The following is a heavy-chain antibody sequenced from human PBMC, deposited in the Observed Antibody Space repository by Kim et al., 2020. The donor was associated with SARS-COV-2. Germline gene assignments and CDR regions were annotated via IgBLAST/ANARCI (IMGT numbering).Heavy chain of an antibody. CDR1: GFTFSSFA. CDR3: AKGFGYCSSSICYPPYGMDV. CDR2: ISESGGRT. Sequence: GGSLRLSCAASGFTFSSFAMSWVRQAPGKGLEWVSSISESGGRTHYADSVKGRLTISRDNSKNTLYLQMNSLRAEDSAIYYCAKGFGYCSSSICYPPYGMDVWGQGTTVTVPS. J-gene: IGHJ6*02. D-gene: IGHD2-2*03. V-gene: IGHV3-23*01.